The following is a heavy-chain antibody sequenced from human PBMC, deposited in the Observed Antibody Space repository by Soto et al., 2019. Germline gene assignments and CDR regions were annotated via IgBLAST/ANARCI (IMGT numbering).Heavy chain of an antibody. V-gene: IGHV4-59*01. D-gene: IGHD3-9*01. J-gene: IGHJ4*02. CDR2: IFYSGST. CDR1: GASLSGYY. Sequence: SETLSLTCTVSGASLSGYYWAWIRQPPGKGLEWIGNIFYSGSTDYNPSLKSRVTMSLDTSRSHFSLKIGSVTTADTAVYYCARVDWGSFDYWGQGTLVTVSS. CDR3: ARVDWGSFDY.